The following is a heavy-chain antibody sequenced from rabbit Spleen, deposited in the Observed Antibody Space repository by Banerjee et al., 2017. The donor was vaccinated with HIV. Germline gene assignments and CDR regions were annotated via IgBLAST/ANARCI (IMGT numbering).Heavy chain of an antibody. J-gene: IGHJ4*01. CDR1: GFSFSSSYD. CDR3: ARDTGSGHYIDAYFDL. CDR2: IYTGNVKT. V-gene: IGHV1S45*01. Sequence: QEQLEESGGDLVKPGASLTLTCTASGFSFSSSYDMCWVRQAPGKGLEWIGCIYTGNVKTYYASWAKGRFTISKTSSPTVTLRMTSLTVADTATYFCARDTGSGHYIDAYFDLWGPGTLVTV. D-gene: IGHD1-1*01.